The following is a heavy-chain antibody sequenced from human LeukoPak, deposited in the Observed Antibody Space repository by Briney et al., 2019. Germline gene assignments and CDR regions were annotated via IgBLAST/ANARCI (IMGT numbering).Heavy chain of an antibody. D-gene: IGHD6-19*01. V-gene: IGHV3-30*03. J-gene: IGHJ5*02. CDR1: GFTFSSYW. CDR2: ISYDGSNK. CDR3: ARDRSSGWYYWFDP. Sequence: GGSLRLSCAASGFTFSSYWMHWVRQAPGKGLEWVAVISYDGSNKYYADSVKGRFTISRDNSKNTLYLQMNSLRAEDTAVYYCARDRSSGWYYWFDPWGQGTLVTVSS.